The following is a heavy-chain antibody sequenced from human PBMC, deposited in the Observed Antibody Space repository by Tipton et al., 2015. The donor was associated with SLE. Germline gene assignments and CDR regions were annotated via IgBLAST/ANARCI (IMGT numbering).Heavy chain of an antibody. CDR3: ARGDGKEMATIFDY. Sequence: QSGAEVKKPGASMRVSCKASGYTFKTYGISWARQAPGQGLEWMGWISADNGYTNYAQKFQGRFTMTIDTSTSTAYMELRSLRSEDTAVYYCARGDGKEMATIFDYWGQGTLVTVSS. J-gene: IGHJ4*02. CDR1: GYTFKTYG. CDR2: ISADNGYT. V-gene: IGHV1-18*01. D-gene: IGHD5-24*01.